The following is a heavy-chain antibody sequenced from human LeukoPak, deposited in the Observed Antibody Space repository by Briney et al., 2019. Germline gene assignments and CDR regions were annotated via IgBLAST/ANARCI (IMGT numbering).Heavy chain of an antibody. CDR3: ARSSSGYYYWDY. CDR2: INAGNGNT. D-gene: IGHD3-22*01. J-gene: IGHJ4*02. Sequence: ASVKVSCKASGYTFTSYAMHWVRQAPGQRLGWMGWINAGNGNTKYSQKFQGRVTITRDTSASTAYMELSSLRSEDTAVYYCARSSSGYYYWDYWGQGTLVTVSS. V-gene: IGHV1-3*01. CDR1: GYTFTSYA.